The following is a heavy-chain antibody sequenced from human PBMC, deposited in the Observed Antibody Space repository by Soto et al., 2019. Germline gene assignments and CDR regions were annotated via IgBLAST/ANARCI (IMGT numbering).Heavy chain of an antibody. V-gene: IGHV3-30-3*01. CDR3: ARGKRDYDFWSGYSD. CDR2: ISYDGSNK. CDR1: GFTFSSYA. J-gene: IGHJ4*02. D-gene: IGHD3-3*01. Sequence: QVQLVESGGGVVQPGRSLRLSCAASGFTFSSYAMHGVLQAPGKGLEWVAVISYDGSNKYYADSVKGRFTISRDNSKNTLYLQMNSLRAEDTAVYYCARGKRDYDFWSGYSDWGQGTLVTVSS.